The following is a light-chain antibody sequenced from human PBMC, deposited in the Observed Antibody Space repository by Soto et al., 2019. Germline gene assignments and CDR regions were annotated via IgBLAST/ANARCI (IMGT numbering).Light chain of an antibody. CDR2: EVT. J-gene: IGLJ2*01. CDR1: SSDVGSYNL. V-gene: IGLV2-23*02. Sequence: QSALTQPASVSGSPGQSITISCTGTSSDVGSYNLVSWYQLHPGKAPKLMIYEVTKRPSGVSNRFSGSKSGNTASLTISGLQAEAEADYYCCSYTGSSTFVVFGGGTKLTVL. CDR3: CSYTGSSTFVV.